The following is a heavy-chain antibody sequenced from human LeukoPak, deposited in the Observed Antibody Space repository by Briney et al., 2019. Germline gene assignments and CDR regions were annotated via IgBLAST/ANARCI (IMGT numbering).Heavy chain of an antibody. Sequence: GESLKISCKGSGYSFTSYWIGWVRQMPGKGLEWMGIIYPGDSDTRYSPSFQGQVTISADKSISTAYLQWSSLTASDTAMYYCARPSVYGSGSYYNRYYMDVWGKGTTVTVSS. J-gene: IGHJ6*03. CDR2: IYPGDSDT. D-gene: IGHD3-10*01. V-gene: IGHV5-51*01. CDR3: ARPSVYGSGSYYNRYYMDV. CDR1: GYSFTSYW.